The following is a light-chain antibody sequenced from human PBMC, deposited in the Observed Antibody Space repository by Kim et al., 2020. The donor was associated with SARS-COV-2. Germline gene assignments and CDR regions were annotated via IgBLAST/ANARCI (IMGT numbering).Light chain of an antibody. V-gene: IGLV1-40*01. J-gene: IGLJ3*02. CDR1: NIGSGYD. CDR3: QSYDNSLSGVRV. CDR2: GNN. Sequence: GKRVTISFTGTNIGSGYDVHWYQQVPGTAPRLLIFGNNHRPSWVPDRFSGSKSGTSASLAISGLHADDEAHYYCQSYDNSLSGVRVFGGGTQLTVL.